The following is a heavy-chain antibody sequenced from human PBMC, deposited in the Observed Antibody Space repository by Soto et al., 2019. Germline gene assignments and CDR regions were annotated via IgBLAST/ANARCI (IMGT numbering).Heavy chain of an antibody. J-gene: IGHJ4*02. V-gene: IGHV4-59*03. D-gene: IGHD1-26*01. CDR3: VRWVGHFDF. CDR1: GGSISGFH. CDR2: VYYTGST. Sequence: QVQLQESGPGLVKPSETLSLTCSVSGGSISGFHWSWIRQPPGKGLEWIGYVYYTGSTNYNPSFKSRVTISVDTSKNQFSLKLTSVTAADTAVYYCVRWVGHFDFWGQETLVTVSS.